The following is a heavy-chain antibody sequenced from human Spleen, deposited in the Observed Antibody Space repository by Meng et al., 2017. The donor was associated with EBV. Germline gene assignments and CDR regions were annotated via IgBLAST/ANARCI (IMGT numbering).Heavy chain of an antibody. Sequence: QVQLVQSGAEAKKPGASVKVSCKASGYTFSDYHVHWVRQAPGQGPEWMGIINSSGGSTSYSLKFQGRVTMTRDTSTSTVYMELSSLRSEDTAVYYCARDLGFCSSANCYIPDDWGQGTLVTVSS. J-gene: IGHJ4*02. CDR2: INSSGGST. CDR3: ARDLGFCSSANCYIPDD. CDR1: GYTFSDYH. V-gene: IGHV1-46*01. D-gene: IGHD2-2*02.